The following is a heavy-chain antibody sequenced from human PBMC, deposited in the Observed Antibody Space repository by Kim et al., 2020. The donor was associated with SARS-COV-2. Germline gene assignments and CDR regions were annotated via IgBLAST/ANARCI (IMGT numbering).Heavy chain of an antibody. V-gene: IGHV3-33*01. Sequence: GGSLRLSCAASGFTFSSYGMHWVRQAPGKGLEWVAVIWYDGSNKYYADSVKGRFTISRDNSKNTLYLQMNSLRAEDTAVYYCARGDCSGGSCFRWYYYYYYGMDVWGQGTTVTVSS. D-gene: IGHD2-15*01. CDR1: GFTFSSYG. CDR2: IWYDGSNK. CDR3: ARGDCSGGSCFRWYYYYYYGMDV. J-gene: IGHJ6*02.